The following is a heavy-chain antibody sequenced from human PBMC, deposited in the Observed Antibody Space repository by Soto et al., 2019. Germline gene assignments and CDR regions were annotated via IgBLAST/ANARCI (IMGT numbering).Heavy chain of an antibody. J-gene: IGHJ4*03. CDR3: ARGMDYYGAFRLVHHPACATDF. Sequence: AVKVSCKASGGTFSSYAISWVRQAPGQGLEWMGGIIPIFGTANYAQKFQGRVTITADESTSTAYMELSSLRSEGTAVYYCARGMDYYGAFRLVHHPACATDFCDQGTVLTLSS. V-gene: IGHV1-69*13. CDR1: GGTFSSYA. D-gene: IGHD3-10*01. CDR2: IIPIFGTA.